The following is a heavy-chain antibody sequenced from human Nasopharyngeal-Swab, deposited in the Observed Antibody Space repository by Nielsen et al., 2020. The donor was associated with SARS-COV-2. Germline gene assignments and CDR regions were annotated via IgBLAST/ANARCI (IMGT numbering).Heavy chain of an antibody. D-gene: IGHD3-10*01. CDR2: ITSGGRTQ. CDR3: TKNTPMVDTYSYYMDV. V-gene: IGHV3-30*18. J-gene: IGHJ6*03. Sequence: GESLKISCAASGFTFRNHGMHWVRQAPGKGLEWVGIITSGGRTQVYADSVEGRFTISRDDPENTLYLQMNSLTVEDTAVYYCTKNTPMVDTYSYYMDVWGEGATVTVSS. CDR1: GFTFRNHG.